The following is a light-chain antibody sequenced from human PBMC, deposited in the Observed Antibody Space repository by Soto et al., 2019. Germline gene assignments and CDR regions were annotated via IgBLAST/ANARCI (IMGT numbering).Light chain of an antibody. V-gene: IGLV2-23*01. Sequence: QSVLTQPPSASGSPGQSVTISCTGTSSDVGGYKYVSWYQQYPGKAPKLIIYEANKRPSEVSIRFSGSKSGNTASLTISGLQTEDEADYYCCSFAVSATYVFGTGTKVTVL. CDR3: CSFAVSATYV. CDR2: EAN. CDR1: SSDVGGYKY. J-gene: IGLJ1*01.